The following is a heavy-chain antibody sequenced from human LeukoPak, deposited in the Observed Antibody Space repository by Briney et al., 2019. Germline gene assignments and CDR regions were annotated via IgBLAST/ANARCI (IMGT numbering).Heavy chain of an antibody. D-gene: IGHD4-4*01. CDR3: ARERGNFAFDY. J-gene: IGHJ4*02. CDR1: AFTFSSYA. Sequence: GGSLRLSCAASAFTFSSYAMSWVRQAPGKGLEWVSVIYSGGSTYYADSVKGRFTISRDNSKNTLYLQMNSLRAEDTAVYYCARERGNFAFDYWGQGTLVTVSS. V-gene: IGHV3-53*01. CDR2: IYSGGST.